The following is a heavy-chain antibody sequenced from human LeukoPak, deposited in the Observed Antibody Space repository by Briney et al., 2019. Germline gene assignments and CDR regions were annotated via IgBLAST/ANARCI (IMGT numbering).Heavy chain of an antibody. CDR1: GFTFSSYA. Sequence: GGSLRLSCAASGFTFSSYAMSWVRQAPGKGLEWVSGISGSGGSTYYTDSVKGRFTISRDNSKNTLFLQMNSLRAEDTAVYYCAKTEDFWSGYYGYFDYWGQGTLVTVSS. CDR3: AKTEDFWSGYYGYFDY. V-gene: IGHV3-23*01. CDR2: ISGSGGST. J-gene: IGHJ4*02. D-gene: IGHD3-3*01.